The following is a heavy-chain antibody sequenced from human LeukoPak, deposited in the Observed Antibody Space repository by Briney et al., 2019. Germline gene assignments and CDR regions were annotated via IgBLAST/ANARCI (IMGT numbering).Heavy chain of an antibody. V-gene: IGHV6-1*01. Sequence: SQTLSLTCAISGDTVSSNSAAWNWIRQSPSRGLEWLGRTYYRSKWYNDYAISVKSRITINGDTSKNQFSLQLNSVTPDDTAVYYCARKYSSSWYDALDIWGQGTMVTVSS. J-gene: IGHJ3*02. D-gene: IGHD2-2*01. CDR1: GDTVSSNSAA. CDR3: ARKYSSSWYDALDI. CDR2: TYYRSKWYN.